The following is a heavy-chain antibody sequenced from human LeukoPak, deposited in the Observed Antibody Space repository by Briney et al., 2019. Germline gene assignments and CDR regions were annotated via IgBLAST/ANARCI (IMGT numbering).Heavy chain of an antibody. CDR3: ARGRRYCSSTSCSRRVYYYYYMDV. CDR1: GYTFTSYD. J-gene: IGHJ6*03. V-gene: IGHV1-8*01. D-gene: IGHD2-2*01. Sequence: GASVKVSCKASGYTFTSYDINWVRQATGQGLEWMGWMNPNSGNTGYAQKFQGRVTMTMNTSISTAYMELSSLRSEDTAVYYCARGRRYCSSTSCSRRVYYYYYMDVWGKGTTVTVSS. CDR2: MNPNSGNT.